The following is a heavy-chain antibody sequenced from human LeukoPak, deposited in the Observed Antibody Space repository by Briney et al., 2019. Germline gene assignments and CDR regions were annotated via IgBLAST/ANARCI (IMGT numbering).Heavy chain of an antibody. Sequence: SETLSLTCTVSGGSISNDYWSWIRQPPGKGLEWIGYIYYSGSTNYNPSLKSRVTISVDTSKNQFSLKLSSVTAADTAVYYCARSSSWTIYYYYYYMDVWGKGTTVTVSS. CDR1: GGSISNDY. CDR2: IYYSGST. J-gene: IGHJ6*03. V-gene: IGHV4-59*01. CDR3: ARSSSWTIYYYYYYMDV. D-gene: IGHD6-13*01.